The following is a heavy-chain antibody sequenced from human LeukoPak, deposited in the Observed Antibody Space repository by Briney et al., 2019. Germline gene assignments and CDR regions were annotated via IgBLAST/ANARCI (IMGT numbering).Heavy chain of an antibody. V-gene: IGHV3-23*01. Sequence: TGGSLRLSCAASGFTFSSYAMSWVRQAPGKGLEWVSAISGSGGSTYYADSVKGRFTISRDNSKNTLYLQMNSLRAEDTAVYYCAKVDLGARGAFDIWGQGTMVTVSS. CDR1: GFTFSSYA. J-gene: IGHJ3*02. CDR2: ISGSGGST. D-gene: IGHD1-26*01. CDR3: AKVDLGARGAFDI.